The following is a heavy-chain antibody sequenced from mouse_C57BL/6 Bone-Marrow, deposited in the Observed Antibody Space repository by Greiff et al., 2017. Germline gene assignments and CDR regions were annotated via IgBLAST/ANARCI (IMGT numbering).Heavy chain of an antibody. CDR3: AREYDHDSAWFAY. D-gene: IGHD2-4*01. CDR1: GYTFTSYW. V-gene: IGHV1-50*01. J-gene: IGHJ3*01. CDR2: IDPSDSYT. Sequence: QVQLQQPGAELVKPGASVKLSCKASGYTFTSYWMQWVKQRPGQGLEWIGEIDPSDSYTNYNQKFKGKATLTVDTSSSTAFMQLSSLTSEDSAVYYCAREYDHDSAWFAYWGQGTLVTVSA.